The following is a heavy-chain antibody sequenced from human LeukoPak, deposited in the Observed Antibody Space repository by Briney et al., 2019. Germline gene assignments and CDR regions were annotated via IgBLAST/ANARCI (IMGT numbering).Heavy chain of an antibody. J-gene: IGHJ4*02. CDR3: AKDVGFSGSFFDY. D-gene: IGHD3-22*01. CDR1: GFTFDDNA. Sequence: GRSLRLSCAASGFTFDDNAMHWVRQAPGKGLEWVSGINWNSGSKDYADSVKGRFTISRDNAKNSLYLQMNSLRAEDTALYYCAKDVGFSGSFFDYWGQGTLVTVSS. CDR2: INWNSGSK. V-gene: IGHV3-9*01.